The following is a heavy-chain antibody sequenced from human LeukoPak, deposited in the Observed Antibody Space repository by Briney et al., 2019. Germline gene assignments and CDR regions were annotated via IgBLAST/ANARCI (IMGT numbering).Heavy chain of an antibody. CDR3: ANPPTVTSFHY. CDR1: GFTFSGTW. V-gene: IGHV3-74*03. CDR2: ITSDGIST. Sequence: PGGSLRLSCAASGFTFSGTWMHWVRQPPGKGLVWVARITSDGISTTYAESVKGRFTISRDNSKNTLYLQMNSLRAEDTAIYYCANPPTVTSFHYWGQGTLVTVSS. D-gene: IGHD4-11*01. J-gene: IGHJ4*02.